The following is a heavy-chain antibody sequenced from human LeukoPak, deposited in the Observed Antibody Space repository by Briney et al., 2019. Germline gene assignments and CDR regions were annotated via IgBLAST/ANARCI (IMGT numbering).Heavy chain of an antibody. CDR3: ARGEGYYASGSYYIDY. V-gene: IGHV3-21*01. CDR1: GFTFSSYT. Sequence: GGSLRLSCAASGFTFSSYTMNWVRQAPGKGLEWVSSITTNSTYIYYADSVKGRFTISRDNAKNSLYLRMSSLRVEDTAVYFCARGEGYYASGSYYIDYWGQGTLVTVSS. D-gene: IGHD3-10*01. CDR2: ITTNSTYI. J-gene: IGHJ4*02.